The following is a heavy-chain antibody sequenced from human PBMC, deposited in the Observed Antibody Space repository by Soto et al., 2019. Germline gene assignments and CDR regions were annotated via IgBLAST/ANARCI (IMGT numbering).Heavy chain of an antibody. CDR1: GYTFTGYY. Sequence: GASVKVSCKASGYTFTGYYMHWVRQAPGQGLEWMGWINPNSGGTNYAQKFQGRVTMTRDTSISTAYMELSRLRSDDTAVYYCTRLEVSSSWYEFDYWGQGTLVTVSS. CDR3: TRLEVSSSWYEFDY. J-gene: IGHJ4*02. D-gene: IGHD6-13*01. V-gene: IGHV1-2*02. CDR2: INPNSGGT.